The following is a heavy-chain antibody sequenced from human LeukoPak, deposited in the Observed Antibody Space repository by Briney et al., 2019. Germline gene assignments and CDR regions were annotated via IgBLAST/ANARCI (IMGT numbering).Heavy chain of an antibody. J-gene: IGHJ4*02. V-gene: IGHV4-61*02. D-gene: IGHD3-22*01. CDR2: IYTSGST. Sequence: SETLSLTCTVSGGSISSGSYYWSWIRQPAGKGLEWIGRIYTSGSTNYNPSLKSRVTISVDTSKNQFSLKLSSVTAADTAVYYCARVNDYDSSGFDYWGQGTLVTVSS. CDR1: GGSISSGSYY. CDR3: ARVNDYDSSGFDY.